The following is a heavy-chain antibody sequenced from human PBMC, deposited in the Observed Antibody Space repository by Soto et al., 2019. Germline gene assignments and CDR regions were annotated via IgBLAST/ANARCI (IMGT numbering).Heavy chain of an antibody. CDR3: ARAARPRSQIVVTAAAGDYFDY. CDR2: INLRGST. CDR1: GGSFSGYS. J-gene: IGHJ4*02. D-gene: IGHD2-21*02. V-gene: IGHV4-34*01. Sequence: QVQLQQWGAGLLKPSGTLSLTCAVYGGSFSGYSWTWIRHPPGKGLEGIGGINLRGSTNYKASLKSRVTISLDTSKNQFSLKLRSVTAADTAVYYCARAARPRSQIVVTAAAGDYFDYWSQGTRVSVSS.